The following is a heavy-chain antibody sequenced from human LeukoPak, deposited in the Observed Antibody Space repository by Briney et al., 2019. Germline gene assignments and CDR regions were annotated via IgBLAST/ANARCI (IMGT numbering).Heavy chain of an antibody. D-gene: IGHD3-16*01. V-gene: IGHV3-23*01. CDR1: GYTFSSHG. J-gene: IGHJ4*02. Sequence: PGGSLRLSCAASGYTFSSHGLTWVRQAPGKGLERVSTSNGAGDNPYYAETVKGRFTISRDNSKNTLYLQMHSLRAEDTAIYYCAKVSVCYGCYLDYWGQGTLVTVS. CDR3: AKVSVCYGCYLDY. CDR2: SNGAGDNP.